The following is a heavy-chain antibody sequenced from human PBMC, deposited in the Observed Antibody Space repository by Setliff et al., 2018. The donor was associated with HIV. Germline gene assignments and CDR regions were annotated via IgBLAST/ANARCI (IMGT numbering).Heavy chain of an antibody. Sequence: LGGSLRLSCAVSGFSFSDYFMTWIRQAPGKGLEWVSYISGSGGVMAYADSVKGRFTISRDNSKNTLYLQMNSLRAEDTAVYYCAKAQWLLSHWGFDPWGQGTLVTVSS. D-gene: IGHD3-3*01. CDR1: GFSFSDYF. V-gene: IGHV3-11*01. CDR3: AKAQWLLSHWGFDP. CDR2: ISGSGGVM. J-gene: IGHJ5*02.